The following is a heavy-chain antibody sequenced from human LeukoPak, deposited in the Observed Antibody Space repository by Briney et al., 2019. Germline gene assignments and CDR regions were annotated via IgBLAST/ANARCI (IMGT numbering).Heavy chain of an antibody. J-gene: IGHJ2*01. CDR3: ARHTIAARHSYWYFDL. CDR2: IYYSGST. CDR1: GGSISSGGYY. D-gene: IGHD6-6*01. V-gene: IGHV4-39*01. Sequence: SETLSLTCTVSGGSISSGGYYWSWIRQHPGKGLEWIGSIYYSGSTYYNPSLKSRVTISVDTSKNQFSLKLSSVTAADTAVYYCARHTIAARHSYWYFDLWGRGTLVTVSS.